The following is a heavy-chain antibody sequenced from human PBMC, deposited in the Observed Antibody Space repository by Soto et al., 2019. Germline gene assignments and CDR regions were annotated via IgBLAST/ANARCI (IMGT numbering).Heavy chain of an antibody. D-gene: IGHD2-21*01. CDR2: INPSGGST. CDR3: ARDPTRTSIGVAGMDV. Sequence: ASVKVSCKASGYTFTSYYMHGVRQAPGQGLEWMGIINPSGGSTSYAQKFQGRVTMTRDTSTSTVYMELSSLRSEDTAVYYCARDPTRTSIGVAGMDVWGQGTTVTVSS. CDR1: GYTFTSYY. J-gene: IGHJ6*02. V-gene: IGHV1-46*01.